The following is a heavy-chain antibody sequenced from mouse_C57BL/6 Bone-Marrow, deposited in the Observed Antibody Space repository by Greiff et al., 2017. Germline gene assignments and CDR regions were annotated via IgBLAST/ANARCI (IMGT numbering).Heavy chain of an antibody. CDR2: IDPSDSYT. CDR3: ARSRSITTVVAPDY. CDR1: GYTFTSYW. D-gene: IGHD1-1*01. Sequence: VQLQQPGAELVMPGASVKLSCKASGYTFTSYWMHWVKQRPGQGLEWIGEIDPSDSYTKYNQKFKGKSTLTVDKSSSTAYMQLSSLTSEDSAVYYCARSRSITTVVAPDYWGQGTTLTVSS. V-gene: IGHV1-69*01. J-gene: IGHJ2*01.